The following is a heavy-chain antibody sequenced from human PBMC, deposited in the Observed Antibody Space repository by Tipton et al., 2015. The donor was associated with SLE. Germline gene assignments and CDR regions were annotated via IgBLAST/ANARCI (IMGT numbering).Heavy chain of an antibody. V-gene: IGHV4-59*08. CDR2: IYTSGST. Sequence: LRLSCTASGFSFSSFWTSWVRQAPGKGLEWIGRIYTSGSTNYNPSLKSRVTISIDTPKNQFSLKLSSVTAADTAVYYCARHSDDPEYYFDYWGQGTLVTVSS. D-gene: IGHD1-14*01. CDR3: ARHSDDPEYYFDY. CDR1: GFSFSSFW. J-gene: IGHJ4*02.